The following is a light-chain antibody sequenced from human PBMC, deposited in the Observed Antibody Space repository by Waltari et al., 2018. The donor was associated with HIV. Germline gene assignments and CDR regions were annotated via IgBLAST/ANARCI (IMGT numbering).Light chain of an antibody. CDR3: QVWDSTIDHPV. CDR1: NIGSKS. CDR2: DDS. Sequence: SYVLAQPPSVSVAPGQTARTTCGGDNIGSKSVHWYQQKPGQAPVLVVYDDSDRPSGIPGRFTGSNSGNTATLTISRVEVGDEADYYCQVWDSTIDHPVFGGGTKLTVL. V-gene: IGLV3-21*02. J-gene: IGLJ3*02.